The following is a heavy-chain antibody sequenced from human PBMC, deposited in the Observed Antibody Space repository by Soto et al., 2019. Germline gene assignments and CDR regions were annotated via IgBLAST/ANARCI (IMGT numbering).Heavy chain of an antibody. CDR2: IDPSDSHT. J-gene: IGHJ6*01. D-gene: IGHD3-3*01. Sequence: PGEALKISCKGSGDSFSSYWINWVRQMPGKGLEWMGRIDPSDSHTDYSPSFQGHVTISADKPINTAYLQCSSLRASDTAIYYCARVEWTYALPRFGMDVWGAGTTVTVSS. CDR3: ARVEWTYALPRFGMDV. CDR1: GDSFSSYW. V-gene: IGHV5-10-1*01.